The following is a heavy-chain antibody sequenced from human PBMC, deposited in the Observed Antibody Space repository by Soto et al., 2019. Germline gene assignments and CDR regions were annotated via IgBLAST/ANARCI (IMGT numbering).Heavy chain of an antibody. Sequence: SETLSLTCTVSGYSISSGYYWGWIRQPPGKGLEWIGSIYHSGSTYYNPSLKSRVTISVDTSKNQFSLKLSSVTAADAAVYYCARDPRSSWYGGWFDPWGQGTLVTVSS. D-gene: IGHD6-13*01. V-gene: IGHV4-38-2*02. J-gene: IGHJ5*02. CDR2: IYHSGST. CDR3: ARDPRSSWYGGWFDP. CDR1: GYSISSGYY.